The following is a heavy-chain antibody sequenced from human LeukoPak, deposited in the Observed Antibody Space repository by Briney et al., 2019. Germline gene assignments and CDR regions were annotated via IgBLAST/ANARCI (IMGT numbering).Heavy chain of an antibody. CDR1: GFTFSSYS. Sequence: GGSLRLSCAASGFTFSSYSMNWVRQAPGKGLEWVSSISSSSYIYYADSVKGRFTISRDNARNSLYLQMNSLRAEDTAVYYCARSMIVVVGPHGMDVWGQGTTVTVSS. V-gene: IGHV3-21*01. CDR3: ARSMIVVVGPHGMDV. CDR2: ISSSSYI. D-gene: IGHD3-22*01. J-gene: IGHJ6*02.